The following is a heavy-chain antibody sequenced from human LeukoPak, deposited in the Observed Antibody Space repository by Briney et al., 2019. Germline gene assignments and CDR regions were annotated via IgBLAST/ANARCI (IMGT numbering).Heavy chain of an antibody. J-gene: IGHJ6*02. CDR2: IYSGGST. CDR1: GFTVSSNY. V-gene: IGHV3-66*02. D-gene: IGHD1-14*01. CDR3: ARDPDSSSGMDV. Sequence: GSLRLSCAASGFTVSSNYMSWVRQAPGKGLEWVSVIYSGGSTYYADSVKGRFTISRDNSKNTLYLQMNSLRAEDTAVYYCARDPDSSSGMDVWGQGTTVTVSS.